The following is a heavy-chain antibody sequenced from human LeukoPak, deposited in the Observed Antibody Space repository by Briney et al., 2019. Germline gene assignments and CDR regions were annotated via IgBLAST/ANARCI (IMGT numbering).Heavy chain of an antibody. D-gene: IGHD1-26*01. CDR2: ISSSSSYI. CDR1: GFTFSSYS. J-gene: IGHJ6*03. Sequence: GGSLRLSCAASGFTFSSYSMNWVRQAPGKGLEWVSSISSSSSYIYYADSVKGRFTISRDNAKNSLYLQMNSLRARDTAVYYCARVARYLVGAIREYYYYYMDVWGKGTTVTVSS. CDR3: ARVARYLVGAIREYYYYYMDV. V-gene: IGHV3-21*01.